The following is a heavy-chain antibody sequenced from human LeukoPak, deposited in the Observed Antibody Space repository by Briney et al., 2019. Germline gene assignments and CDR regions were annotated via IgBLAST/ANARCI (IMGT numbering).Heavy chain of an antibody. CDR1: GGSISSGSYY. CDR2: IYTSGST. CDR3: VRFQLRGYFDY. J-gene: IGHJ4*02. D-gene: IGHD3-10*01. Sequence: SETLSLTCTVSGGSISSGSYYWSWIRQPAGKGLEWIGRIYTSGSTNYNPSLKSRVTISVDTSKNQFSLKLSSVTAADTAVYYCVRFQLRGYFDYWGQGTLVTVSS. V-gene: IGHV4-61*02.